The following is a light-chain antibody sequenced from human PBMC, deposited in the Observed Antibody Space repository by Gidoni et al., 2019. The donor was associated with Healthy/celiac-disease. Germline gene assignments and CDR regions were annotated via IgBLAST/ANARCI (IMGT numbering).Light chain of an antibody. CDR3: QVWDSSTGV. CDR1: NIGSKN. V-gene: IGLV3-9*01. J-gene: IGLJ1*01. CDR2: RES. Sequence: SYELTQPLSVSVALRQTSRITCGGNNIGSKNVHWYQQKPGQAPVLVIYRESNGPSGIPERFSGANSGNTATLTISRAQAGDEADYYCQVWDSSTGVFGTGTKVTVL.